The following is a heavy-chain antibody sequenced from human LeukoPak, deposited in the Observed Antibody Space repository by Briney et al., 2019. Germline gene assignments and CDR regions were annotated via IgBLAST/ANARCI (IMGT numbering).Heavy chain of an antibody. CDR1: GGSISSYY. D-gene: IGHD5-18*01. CDR3: ARAMSGYSYGPFDY. V-gene: IGHV4-4*07. Sequence: SETLSLTCTVSGGSISSYYWSWIRQPAGKGLEWIGRIYTSGSTNYNPSLKSRVTISVDKSENQFSLKLSSVAAADTAVYYCARAMSGYSYGPFDYWGQGTLVTVSS. J-gene: IGHJ4*02. CDR2: IYTSGST.